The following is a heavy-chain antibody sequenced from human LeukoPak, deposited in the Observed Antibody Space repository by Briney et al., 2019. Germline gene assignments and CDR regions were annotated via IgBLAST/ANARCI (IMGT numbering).Heavy chain of an antibody. J-gene: IGHJ4*02. CDR2: IRYDGSDK. CDR1: GFIFTDYG. CDR3: AKEGTASKPSDLDH. D-gene: IGHD1/OR15-1a*01. V-gene: IGHV3-30*02. Sequence: PGGSLRLPCAASGFIFTDYGMHWVHQAPGKGLEWLTYIRYDGSDKYYADSVKGRFTISRDNSKNTLYLQMNSLTSEDTAVYYWAKEGTASKPSDLDHWCQGILVTVSS.